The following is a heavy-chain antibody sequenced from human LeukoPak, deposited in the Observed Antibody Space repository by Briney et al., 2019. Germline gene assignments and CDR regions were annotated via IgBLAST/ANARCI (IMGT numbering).Heavy chain of an antibody. J-gene: IGHJ6*02. V-gene: IGHV3-74*01. Sequence: GGAPRLSCGASEITFSKYWMHLGRPSPREGLVWVSLITSDGSSTNYADSVKGRFTISRDNAKNTLYLQMNSLRAEDTAVYYCARHRQNALDVWGQGTTVTVSS. CDR3: ARHRQNALDV. CDR2: ITSDGSST. CDR1: EITFSKYW.